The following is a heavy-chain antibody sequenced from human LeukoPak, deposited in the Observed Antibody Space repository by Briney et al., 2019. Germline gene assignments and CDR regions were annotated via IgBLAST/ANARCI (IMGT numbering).Heavy chain of an antibody. CDR2: INQDDSQI. CDR1: GFTFNKYW. J-gene: IGHJ4*02. CDR3: ARFAIVPTMRAVDY. V-gene: IGHV3-7*01. Sequence: GGSLRLSCAASGFTFNKYWLTWVRQAPGKGLEWVANINQDDSQIYYLESVEGRFTITRDNAKNSLHLQMNSLRVEDTAVYYCARFAIVPTMRAVDYWGQGTLVTVSS. D-gene: IGHD5-12*01.